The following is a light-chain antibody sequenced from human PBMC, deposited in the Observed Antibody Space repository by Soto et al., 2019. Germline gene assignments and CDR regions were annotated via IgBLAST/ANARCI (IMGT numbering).Light chain of an antibody. CDR1: PGVSRW. J-gene: IGKJ1*01. V-gene: IGKV1-5*01. CDR2: DVS. Sequence: DSQMTQSPSTLSASVGDRVTITCRASPGVSRWLAWYQQKPGRAPKLLIYDVSTLQSGVPSRFSGSGSGTEFTLTINSLQTDDFAIYYCQQYNSYSRTFGQGTKVDVK. CDR3: QQYNSYSRT.